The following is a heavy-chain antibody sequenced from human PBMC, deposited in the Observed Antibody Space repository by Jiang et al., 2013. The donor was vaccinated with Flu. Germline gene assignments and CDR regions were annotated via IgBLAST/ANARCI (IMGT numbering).Heavy chain of an antibody. CDR2: IYPGDSDT. Sequence: GAEVKKPGESLKISCKGSGYSFTSYWIGWVRQMPGKGLEWMGIIYPGDSDTRYSPSFQGQVTISADKSISTAYLQWSSLKASDTAMYYCARLMTHTIFGVVTGLYYYYGMDVWGQGTTVTVSS. J-gene: IGHJ6*02. CDR1: GYSFTSYW. D-gene: IGHD3-3*01. CDR3: ARLMTHTIFGVVTGLYYYYGMDV. V-gene: IGHV5-51*01.